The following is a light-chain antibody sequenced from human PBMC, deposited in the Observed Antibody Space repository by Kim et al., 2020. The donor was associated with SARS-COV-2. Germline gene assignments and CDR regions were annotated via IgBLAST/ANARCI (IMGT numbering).Light chain of an antibody. V-gene: IGKV1-27*01. CDR2: AAS. Sequence: DIQMTQSPSSLSASVGDRVTITCRASQDISNYLAWFQLKPGKAPKLLIYAASALQPGVPSRFSGSGSGTDFTLTVTSLQPEDVATYYSQKCDSAPWTLGQGTKVDIK. J-gene: IGKJ1*01. CDR1: QDISNY. CDR3: QKCDSAPWT.